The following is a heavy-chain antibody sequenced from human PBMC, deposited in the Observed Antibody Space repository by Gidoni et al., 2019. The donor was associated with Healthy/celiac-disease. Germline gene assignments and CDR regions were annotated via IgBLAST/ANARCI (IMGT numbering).Heavy chain of an antibody. V-gene: IGHV1-46*01. CDR2: INPSGGST. CDR3: ARVGGGVNLQLALDY. Sequence: QVQLVQSGAEVKKPGASVKVSCKASGYTFTSYYMHWVRRAPGQGLEWMGIINPSGGSTSYAQKFQGRVTMTRDTSTSTVYMELSSLRSEDTAVYYCARVGGGVNLQLALDYWGQGTLVTVSS. J-gene: IGHJ4*02. D-gene: IGHD6-6*01. CDR1: GYTFTSYY.